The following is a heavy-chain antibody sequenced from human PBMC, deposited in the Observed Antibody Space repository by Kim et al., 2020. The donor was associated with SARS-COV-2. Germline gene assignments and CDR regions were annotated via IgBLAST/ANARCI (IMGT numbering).Heavy chain of an antibody. CDR1: GGSISSYY. CDR3: AGIYGSGSYPDY. J-gene: IGHJ4*02. D-gene: IGHD3-10*01. V-gene: IGHV4-59*01. CDR2: IYYSGST. Sequence: SETLSLTCTVSGGSISSYYWSWIRQPPGKGLEWIGYIYYSGSTNYNPSLKSRVTISVDTSKNQFSLKLSSVTAADTAMYYCAGIYGSGSYPDYWGQGTLVTVSS.